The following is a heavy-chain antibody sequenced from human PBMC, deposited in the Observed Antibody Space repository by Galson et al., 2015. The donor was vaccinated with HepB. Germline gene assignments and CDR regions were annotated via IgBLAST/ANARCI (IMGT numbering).Heavy chain of an antibody. V-gene: IGHV1-46*01. Sequence: SVKVSCKASGYTFTSYYMHWVRQAPGQGLEWMGIINPSGGSTSYAQKFQGRVTMTRDTSTSTVYMELSSLRSEDTAVYYCARVEIQSGTYYYYYMDVWGKGTTVTVSS. CDR3: ARVEIQSGTYYYYYMDV. J-gene: IGHJ6*03. CDR1: GYTFTSYY. CDR2: INPSGGST. D-gene: IGHD1-1*01.